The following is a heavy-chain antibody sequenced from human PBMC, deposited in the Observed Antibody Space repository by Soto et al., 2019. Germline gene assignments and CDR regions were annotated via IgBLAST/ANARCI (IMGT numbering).Heavy chain of an antibody. V-gene: IGHV3-23*01. CDR3: AKLQYYDFWSGYQNWFDP. CDR2: ISGSGCST. Sequence: GGSLRLCCAASGFTFSSYAMSGVRQAPGKGLEWVSAISGSGCSTYYADSVKGRFTISRDNSKNTLYLQMNSLRAEDTAVYYCAKLQYYDFWSGYQNWFDPWGQGTLVTVSS. D-gene: IGHD3-3*01. CDR1: GFTFSSYA. J-gene: IGHJ5*02.